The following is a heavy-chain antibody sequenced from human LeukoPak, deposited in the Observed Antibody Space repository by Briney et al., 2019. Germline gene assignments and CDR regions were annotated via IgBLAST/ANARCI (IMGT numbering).Heavy chain of an antibody. J-gene: IGHJ3*02. V-gene: IGHV3-21*01. CDR1: GFTFSSYS. CDR2: ISATSSYI. CDR3: ARDKTEQWLVLEAFDI. Sequence: GGSLRLSCAASGFTFSSYSMNWVRQTPGKGLEWVSSISATSSYIYYADSARGRFTISRDNAKNSLYLQMNSLRAEDTAVYYCARDKTEQWLVLEAFDIWGQGTVVTVSS. D-gene: IGHD6-19*01.